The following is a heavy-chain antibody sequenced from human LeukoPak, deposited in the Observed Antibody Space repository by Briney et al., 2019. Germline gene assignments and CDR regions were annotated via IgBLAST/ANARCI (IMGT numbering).Heavy chain of an antibody. D-gene: IGHD3-3*01. CDR1: GFTFSNYA. Sequence: PGGSLRLSCVASGFTFSNYAFNWVRQAPGKGLEWVSTISTNGDGTHYADSVKGGFTFSRDNSKDTLYLQMDSLRAEDTAIYYCAKDYDRRHYYTGPWGQGTLVTVSS. CDR3: AKDYDRRHYYTGP. V-gene: IGHV3-23*01. J-gene: IGHJ5*02. CDR2: ISTNGDGT.